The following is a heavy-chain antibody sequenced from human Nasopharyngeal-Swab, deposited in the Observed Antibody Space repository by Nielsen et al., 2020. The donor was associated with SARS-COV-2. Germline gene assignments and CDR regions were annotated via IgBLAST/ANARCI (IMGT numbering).Heavy chain of an antibody. V-gene: IGHV3-11*04. J-gene: IGHJ4*02. D-gene: IGHD7-27*01. CDR2: ISGSGGTI. CDR1: GFPFSDYY. Sequence: SCAASGFPFSDYYMSWIRQAPGKGLEYISYISGSGGTIYYGDSMKGRFTISRDNAKNSLYLQMNSLRAEDTAVYYCARDRANWDFDYWGQGTLVTVSS. CDR3: ARDRANWDFDY.